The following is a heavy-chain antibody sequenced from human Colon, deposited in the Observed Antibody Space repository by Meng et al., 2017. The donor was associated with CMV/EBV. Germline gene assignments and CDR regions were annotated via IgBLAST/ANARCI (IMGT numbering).Heavy chain of an antibody. J-gene: IGHJ4*02. CDR1: GGSIRSSSYY. CDR2: IYDSGST. D-gene: IGHD2-8*02. Sequence: SETLSLTCSVSGGSIRSSSYYWAWIRQPPGKGLEWIGSIYDSGSTYYNPSLKSRVTISLDTSKNQFSLKLSSVTAADTAVYYCARAGGYLYYFDYWGQGTLVTVSS. V-gene: IGHV4-39*07. CDR3: ARAGGYLYYFDY.